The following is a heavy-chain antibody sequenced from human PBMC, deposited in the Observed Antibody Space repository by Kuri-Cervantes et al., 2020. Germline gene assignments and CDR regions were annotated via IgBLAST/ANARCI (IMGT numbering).Heavy chain of an antibody. CDR2: MNPNSANT. CDR1: GYTFTRYD. V-gene: IGHV1-8*01. D-gene: IGHD2-21*02. J-gene: IGHJ6*02. CDR3: ARGSYCVGDCYYYYNYGMDV. Sequence: ASVKVSCKASGYTFTRYDFNGVRQATGRGLEWVGWMNPNSANTGYAQKFQGGVTMTRNTSISTAYMGLSSLRSEDTAVYYCARGSYCVGDCYYYYNYGMDVWGQGTTVTVSS.